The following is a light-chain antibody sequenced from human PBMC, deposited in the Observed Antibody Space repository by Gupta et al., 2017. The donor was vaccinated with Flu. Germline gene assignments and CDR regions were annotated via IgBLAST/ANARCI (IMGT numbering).Light chain of an antibody. J-gene: IGKJ1*01. Sequence: DVVMTQSPLSLPVSLGQPASIYCRPSQSLVYSDGNTSLHWFQQRPCQSPRRLIYKGSLRDLGVRDRISGTGPCTAFRLKIRMVVADDLVVYYCSQSSHWPWAFGQGTKVEIK. CDR3: SQSSHWPWA. CDR1: QSLVYSDGNTS. CDR2: KGS. V-gene: IGKV2-30*01.